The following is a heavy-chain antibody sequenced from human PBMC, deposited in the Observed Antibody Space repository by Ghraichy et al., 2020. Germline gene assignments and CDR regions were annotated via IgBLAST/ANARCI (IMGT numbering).Heavy chain of an antibody. D-gene: IGHD3-10*01. Sequence: SETLSLTCAVYGGSFSGYYWSWIRQPPGKGLEWIGEINHSGSTNYNPSLKSRVTISVDTSKNQFSLKLSSVTAADTAVYYCARPISYNYYGSGSYYRPANWFDPWGQGTLVTVSS. CDR1: GGSFSGYY. V-gene: IGHV4-34*01. CDR2: INHSGST. CDR3: ARPISYNYYGSGSYYRPANWFDP. J-gene: IGHJ5*02.